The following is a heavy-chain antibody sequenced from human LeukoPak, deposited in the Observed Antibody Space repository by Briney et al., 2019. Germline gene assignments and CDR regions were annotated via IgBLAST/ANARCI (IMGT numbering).Heavy chain of an antibody. V-gene: IGHV6-1*01. D-gene: IGHD2-8*01. CDR3: ARQMGCFDY. CDR1: VDSLSSISAA. CDR2: TYYRSKWYN. J-gene: IGHJ4*02. Sequence: SRSLSLTRAISVDSLSSISAAWDSIRQSPSRGLEWLGRTYYRSKWYNDYAVSVKSRITINPDTSKNQFSLQLNSVNPEDTAVYYCARQMGCFDYWGQGSQVTVSS.